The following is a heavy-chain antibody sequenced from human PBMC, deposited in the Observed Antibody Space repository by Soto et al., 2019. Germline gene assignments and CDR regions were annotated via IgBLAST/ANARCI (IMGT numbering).Heavy chain of an antibody. CDR1: GFTFSSYG. D-gene: IGHD1-26*01. Sequence: QVQLVESGGGVVQPGRSLRLSCVASGFTFSSYGMHWVRQAPGKGLEWVAIISYDGSNTYYADSVKGRFTNSRDNSKNSLSLQMNRLRAEDTSVYYCAKEGGLSGSYYISSSYYFDYWGQGTLVTVSS. CDR3: AKEGGLSGSYYISSSYYFDY. V-gene: IGHV3-30*18. CDR2: ISYDGSNT. J-gene: IGHJ4*02.